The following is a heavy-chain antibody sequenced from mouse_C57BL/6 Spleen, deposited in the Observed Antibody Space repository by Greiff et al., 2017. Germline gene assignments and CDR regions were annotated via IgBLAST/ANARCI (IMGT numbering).Heavy chain of an antibody. J-gene: IGHJ3*01. CDR3: AIIPGTGFAY. Sequence: QVQLKESGAELVKPGASVKVSCKASGYTFTSYWMHWVKQRPGQGLEWIGRIHPSDSDTNYNQKFKGKATLTVDKSSSTAYMQLSSLTSEDSAVYYCAIIPGTGFAYWGQGTLVTVSA. D-gene: IGHD4-1*01. CDR2: IHPSDSDT. V-gene: IGHV1-74*01. CDR1: GYTFTSYW.